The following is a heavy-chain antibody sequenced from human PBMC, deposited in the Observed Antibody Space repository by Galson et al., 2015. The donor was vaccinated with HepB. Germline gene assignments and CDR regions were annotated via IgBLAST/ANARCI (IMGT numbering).Heavy chain of an antibody. CDR1: GFTFRSYS. CDR3: ARVDDYGDYRSYWYFDL. V-gene: IGHV3-30*04. CDR2: ISSDGSKK. J-gene: IGHJ2*01. Sequence: SLRLSCAASGFTFRSYSMHWVRQAPGKGLEWVARISSDGSKKYYADSVKGRFTISRDNSKNTLDLQMNSLRTEDTAVYYCARVDDYGDYRSYWYFDLWGRGTLVTVSS. D-gene: IGHD4-17*01.